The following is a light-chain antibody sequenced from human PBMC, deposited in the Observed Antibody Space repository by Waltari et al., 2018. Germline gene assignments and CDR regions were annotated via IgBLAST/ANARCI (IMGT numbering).Light chain of an antibody. CDR2: WAS. J-gene: IGKJ4*01. CDR1: QDILYNSNNKNY. CDR3: QQYYKTPS. V-gene: IGKV4-1*01. Sequence: IVMTQSPGSLVVSLGERATINCKSGQDILYNSNNKNYLAWYQHKPGQSPKLLFYWASTRASRVPDRFSGSGSGTDFTLTISRVQAEDVAIYYCQQYYKTPSFGGGTKLEIK.